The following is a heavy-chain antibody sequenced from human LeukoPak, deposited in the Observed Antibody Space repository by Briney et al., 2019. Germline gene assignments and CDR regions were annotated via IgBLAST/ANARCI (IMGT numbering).Heavy chain of an antibody. J-gene: IGHJ4*02. CDR3: ARYYYDSSGYPYYFDY. CDR1: GXIVXNNY. V-gene: IGHV3-53*01. CDR2: IYXXGST. Sequence: AGGSLRLSCAASGXIVXNNYXSXVXQAPXXXXXWVSVIYXXGSTYYADSVXGRFTISRDNSKNTVYLQMNSLIAEDTAVYYCARYYYDSSGYPYYFDYWGQGTLVTVSS. D-gene: IGHD3-22*01.